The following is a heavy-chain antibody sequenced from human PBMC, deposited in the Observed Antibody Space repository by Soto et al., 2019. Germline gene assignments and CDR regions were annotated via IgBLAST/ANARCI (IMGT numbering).Heavy chain of an antibody. CDR3: VRDRYSSGWLDY. CDR2: IYYSGST. V-gene: IGHV4-59*01. D-gene: IGHD6-19*01. J-gene: IGHJ4*02. CDR1: GCSISSYY. Sequence: SETLSLTCTFSGCSISSYYWSWIRQPPGKGLEWIGYIYYSGSTNYNPSLKSRVTISVDTSKDQFSLKLSSVTAADTAVYYCVRDRYSSGWLDYWGQGTLVTVSS.